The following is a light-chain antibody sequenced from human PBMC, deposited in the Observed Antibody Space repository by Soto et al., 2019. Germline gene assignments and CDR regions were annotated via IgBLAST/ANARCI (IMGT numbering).Light chain of an antibody. CDR2: ENN. CDR1: SSNIGNNY. CDR3: GTWDSSLSAGRNV. Sequence: QTVVTQPPSVSAAPGQKVTISCSGSSSNIGNNYVSWYQQLPGTAPKLLIYENNKRPSGIPDRFSGSKSGTSATLGITGLQTGDEADYYCGTWDSSLSAGRNVFGTGTKVTVL. J-gene: IGLJ1*01. V-gene: IGLV1-51*02.